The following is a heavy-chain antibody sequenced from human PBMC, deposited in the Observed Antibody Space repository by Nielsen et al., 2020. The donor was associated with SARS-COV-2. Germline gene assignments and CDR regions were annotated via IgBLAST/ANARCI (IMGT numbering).Heavy chain of an antibody. V-gene: IGHV3-30*04. J-gene: IGHJ3*02. D-gene: IGHD3-22*01. Sequence: GGSLRLSCAASGFTFSSYAMHWVRQAPGKGLEWVAVISYDGSNKYYADSVKGRFTISRDNSKNTLYLQMNSLRAEDTAVYYCARDRYDSSEDAFDIWGQGTMVTVSS. CDR3: ARDRYDSSEDAFDI. CDR1: GFTFSSYA. CDR2: ISYDGSNK.